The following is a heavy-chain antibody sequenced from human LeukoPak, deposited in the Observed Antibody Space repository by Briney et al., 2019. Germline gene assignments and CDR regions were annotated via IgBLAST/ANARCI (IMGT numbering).Heavy chain of an antibody. CDR3: ARRKRSGCSSTSCLLNWFDP. CDR2: INHSGST. Sequence: SETLSLTCAVYGGSFSGYYWSWIRQPPGKGLEWIGEINHSGSTNYNPSLKSRVTISVDTSKNQFSLKLSSVTAADMAVYYCARRKRSGCSSTSCLLNWFDPWGQGTLVTVSS. J-gene: IGHJ5*02. V-gene: IGHV4-34*01. CDR1: GGSFSGYY. D-gene: IGHD2-2*01.